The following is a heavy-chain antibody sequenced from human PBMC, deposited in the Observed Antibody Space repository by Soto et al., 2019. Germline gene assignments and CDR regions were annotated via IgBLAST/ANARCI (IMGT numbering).Heavy chain of an antibody. Sequence: ASVQVSCKVSGYTLTELSMHWVRQAHGNGLERMGGFDPEDGETIYAQKFQGRVTMTEDTSTDTAYMELSSLRSEDTAVYYCSTNIVVVPAAKVTIWFDPWGQGTLVTVSS. CDR1: GYTLTELS. V-gene: IGHV1-24*01. CDR3: STNIVVVPAAKVTIWFDP. J-gene: IGHJ5*02. D-gene: IGHD2-2*01. CDR2: FDPEDGET.